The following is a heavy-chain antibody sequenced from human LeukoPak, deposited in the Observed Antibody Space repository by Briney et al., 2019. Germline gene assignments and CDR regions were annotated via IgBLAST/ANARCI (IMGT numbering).Heavy chain of an antibody. CDR3: ARVSLEWLQGSYYFDY. CDR1: GFTFSSYW. V-gene: IGHV3-74*01. Sequence: GGSLRLSCAASGFTFSSYWMHWVRQAPGKGLVWVSRINTDGSSTSYADSVKGRFTISRDNAKNTLYLQMNSLRAEDTAVYYCARVSLEWLQGSYYFDYWGQGTLVTVSS. CDR2: INTDGSST. D-gene: IGHD5-24*01. J-gene: IGHJ4*02.